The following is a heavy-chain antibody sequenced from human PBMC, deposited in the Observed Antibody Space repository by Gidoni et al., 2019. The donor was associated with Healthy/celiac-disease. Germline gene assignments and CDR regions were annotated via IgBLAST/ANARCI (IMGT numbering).Heavy chain of an antibody. CDR2: IYYSGST. J-gene: IGHJ4*02. CDR3: ANKLELRY. D-gene: IGHD1-7*01. Sequence: DGLEWIGSIYYSGSTYYNPSLKSRVTISVDTSKNQFSLKLSSVTAADTAVYYCANKLELRYWGQGTLVTVSS. V-gene: IGHV4-39*01.